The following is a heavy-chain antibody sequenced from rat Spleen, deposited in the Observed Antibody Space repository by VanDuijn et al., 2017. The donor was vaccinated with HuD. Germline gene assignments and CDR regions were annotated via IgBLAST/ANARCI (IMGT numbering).Heavy chain of an antibody. Sequence: EVQLQESGPGLVKPSQSLSLTCSVTGYSITSGYGWNWIRKFPGNKLEWMGYISYSGSTSYNPSLKSRISITRDTSKNQLFLQLNSVTTEDTATYYCARGPSDGDPDWFAYWGQGTLVTVSS. CDR3: ARGPSDGDPDWFAY. CDR1: GYSITSGYG. J-gene: IGHJ3*01. CDR2: ISYSGST. V-gene: IGHV3-3*01. D-gene: IGHD1-1*01.